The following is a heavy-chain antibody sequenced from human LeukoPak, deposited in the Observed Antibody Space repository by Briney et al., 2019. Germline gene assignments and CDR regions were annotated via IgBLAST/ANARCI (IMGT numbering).Heavy chain of an antibody. CDR3: AREIRAFTIFGSHYYYYGMDV. J-gene: IGHJ6*02. V-gene: IGHV1-69*13. CDR1: GGTFSSYA. CDR2: IIPIFGTA. D-gene: IGHD3-3*01. Sequence: ASVKVSCKASGGTFSSYAISWVRQAPGQGLEWMGGIIPIFGTANYAQKFQGRVTITADESTSTAYMELSSLRSEDTAVYYCAREIRAFTIFGSHYYYYGMDVWGQGTTVTVSS.